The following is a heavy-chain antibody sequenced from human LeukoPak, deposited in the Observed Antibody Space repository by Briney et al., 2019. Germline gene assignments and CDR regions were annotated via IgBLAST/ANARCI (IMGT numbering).Heavy chain of an antibody. Sequence: GGSLRLSCAASGFTFSRHSMNWVRQAPGKGLEWVSYISSSSSPIYYADSVKGRFTISRDNAKNSLYLQMSSLRGEDTAVYYCARGYLTLVRGVTPFDYWGRGTLVTVSS. D-gene: IGHD3-10*01. J-gene: IGHJ4*02. V-gene: IGHV3-48*01. CDR3: ARGYLTLVRGVTPFDY. CDR1: GFTFSRHS. CDR2: ISSSSSPI.